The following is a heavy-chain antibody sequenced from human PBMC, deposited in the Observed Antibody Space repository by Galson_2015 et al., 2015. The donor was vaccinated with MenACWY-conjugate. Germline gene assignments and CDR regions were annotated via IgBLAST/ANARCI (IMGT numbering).Heavy chain of an antibody. CDR3: ATGSSGYYYDSSGYIG. V-gene: IGHV5-10-1*01. J-gene: IGHJ4*02. Sequence: QSGAEVKKPGESLRISCKGSGYSFTSYWISWVRQMPGKGLEWMGRIDPSDSYTNYSPSFQGHVTISADKSISTAYLQWSSLKASDTAMYYCATGSSGYYYDSSGYIGWGQGTLVTVSS. CDR2: IDPSDSYT. D-gene: IGHD3-22*01. CDR1: GYSFTSYW.